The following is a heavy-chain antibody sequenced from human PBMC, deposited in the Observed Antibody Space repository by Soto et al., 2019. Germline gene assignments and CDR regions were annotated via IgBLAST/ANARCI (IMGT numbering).Heavy chain of an antibody. J-gene: IGHJ5*02. CDR2: ISAYNGNT. Sequence: QVQLVQSGAEVKKPGASVKVSCKASGYTFTSYGISWVRQAPGQGLEWMGWISAYNGNTNYAQKLQDRVTMTTDTSTSTAYMELRSLRSDDTAVYYCARRGQYYYDSSGYYRANWFDPWGQGTLVTVSS. D-gene: IGHD3-22*01. CDR1: GYTFTSYG. V-gene: IGHV1-18*01. CDR3: ARRGQYYYDSSGYYRANWFDP.